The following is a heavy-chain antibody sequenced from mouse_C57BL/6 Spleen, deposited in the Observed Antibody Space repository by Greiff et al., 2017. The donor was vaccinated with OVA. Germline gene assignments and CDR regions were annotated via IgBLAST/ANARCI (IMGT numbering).Heavy chain of an antibody. J-gene: IGHJ2*01. V-gene: IGHV1-64*01. D-gene: IGHD1-1*01. CDR2: IHPNSGST. CDR3: ARGLITTVVAYYFDY. CDR1: GYTFTSYW. Sequence: VQLQQPGAELVKPGASVKLSCKASGYTFTSYWMHWVKQRPGQGLEWIGMIHPNSGSTNSNEKFKSKATLTVDKSSSTAYMQLSSLTSEDSAVYYCARGLITTVVAYYFDYWGQGTTLTVSS.